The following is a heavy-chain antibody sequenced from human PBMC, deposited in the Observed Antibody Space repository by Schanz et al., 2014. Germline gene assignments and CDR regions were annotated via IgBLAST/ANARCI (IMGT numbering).Heavy chain of an antibody. CDR3: AREKRRTEVVLDH. V-gene: IGHV3-23*01. CDR1: GFTFSSFA. Sequence: EVQLLESGGGLVQPGGSLRLSCEASGFTFSSFAMSWVRQAPGKGLEWVSYIGGSGSDTYYADSVRGRFTISRDNAKNSLYLQMNSLRAEDTAVYYCAREKRRTEVVLDHWGQGTLVTVSS. J-gene: IGHJ4*02. CDR2: IGGSGSDT.